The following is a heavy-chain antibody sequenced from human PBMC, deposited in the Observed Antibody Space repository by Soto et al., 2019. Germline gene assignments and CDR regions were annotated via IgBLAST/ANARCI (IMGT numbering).Heavy chain of an antibody. V-gene: IGHV3-23*01. CDR3: AKKGQGTYHFDF. Sequence: EVQLLESGGGLVQPGGSLILSCAASGFTFSSHAMSWVRQAPGKGLEWVSGISGSGVSTYYADSVKGRFTISRDSATNPLYLQMNSMGAEDTAVYYCAKKGQGTYHFDFWGQGTLVTVSS. D-gene: IGHD2-2*01. J-gene: IGHJ4*02. CDR2: ISGSGVST. CDR1: GFTFSSHA.